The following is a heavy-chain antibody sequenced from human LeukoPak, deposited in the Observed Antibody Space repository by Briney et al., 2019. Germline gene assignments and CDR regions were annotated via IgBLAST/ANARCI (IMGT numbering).Heavy chain of an antibody. J-gene: IGHJ4*02. Sequence: TGGSLRLFCPTSGFTFSSYSMNWVRQAPGKGLEWVSFIASSSSTIYYADSVKGRFSISTDNAKNSLYLQMNSLTAEETAVYYCSKGPYNAYDLGYWGQGTLVTVSS. CDR3: SKGPYNAYDLGY. V-gene: IGHV3-48*01. CDR1: GFTFSSYS. D-gene: IGHD5-12*01. CDR2: IASSSSTI.